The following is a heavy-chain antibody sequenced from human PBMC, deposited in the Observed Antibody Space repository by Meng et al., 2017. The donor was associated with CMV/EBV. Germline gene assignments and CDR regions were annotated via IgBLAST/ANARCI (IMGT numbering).Heavy chain of an antibody. D-gene: IGHD1/OR15-1a*01. CDR1: GFTFNNYG. V-gene: IGHV3-30*02. CDR3: AKEAPYNWNTFDI. CDR2: IRYDGSTK. J-gene: IGHJ3*02. Sequence: GESLKISCAASGFTFNNYGVHWVRQAPGKGLEWVSFIRYDGSTKYNAESVKGRFTISRDNSKNTLYLQMNSLRTEDTAMYYCAKEAPYNWNTFDIWGQGTMVTVSS.